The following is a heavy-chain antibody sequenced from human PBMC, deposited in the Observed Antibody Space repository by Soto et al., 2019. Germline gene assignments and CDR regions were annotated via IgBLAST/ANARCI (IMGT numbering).Heavy chain of an antibody. CDR2: IIPIFGTA. Sequence: QVQLVQSGAEVKKPGSSVKVSCKASGGTFSSYAISWVRQAPRQGLEWMGGIIPIFGTANYAQKFQGRVTISAEEYTSTAYMELIRVRSEDTAVYYCARFVLGGGSCCHYFDYWGQGTLVTVSS. V-gene: IGHV1-69*01. CDR1: GGTFSSYA. D-gene: IGHD2-15*01. J-gene: IGHJ4*02. CDR3: ARFVLGGGSCCHYFDY.